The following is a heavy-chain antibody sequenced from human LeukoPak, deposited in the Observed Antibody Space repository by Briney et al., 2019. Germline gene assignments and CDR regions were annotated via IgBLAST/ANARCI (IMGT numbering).Heavy chain of an antibody. CDR2: INPNSGGT. J-gene: IGHJ4*02. Sequence: ASVTVSRKASVYTFTGYYMHWVRQAPGQGLAWMGWINPNSGGTNYAQKFQGRVTMTRDTSISTAYMELSRLRSDDTAVYYCARAKSRGVIITSPLGYWGQGTLVTVSS. CDR1: VYTFTGYY. V-gene: IGHV1-2*02. CDR3: ARAKSRGVIITSPLGY. D-gene: IGHD3-10*01.